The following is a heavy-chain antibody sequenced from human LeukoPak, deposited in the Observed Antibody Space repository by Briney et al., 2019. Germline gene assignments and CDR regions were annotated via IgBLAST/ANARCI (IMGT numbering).Heavy chain of an antibody. J-gene: IGHJ6*03. CDR3: AKVESGSSHYYYYMDV. D-gene: IGHD1-26*01. Sequence: PGGSLRLSCAASALTFSSYAMSWVRQAPGKGLEWVSAISGSGGSTYYADSVKGRFTISRDNSKNTLYLQMNSLRAEDTAVYYCAKVESGSSHYYYYMDVWGKGTTVTVSS. CDR1: ALTFSSYA. CDR2: ISGSGGST. V-gene: IGHV3-23*01.